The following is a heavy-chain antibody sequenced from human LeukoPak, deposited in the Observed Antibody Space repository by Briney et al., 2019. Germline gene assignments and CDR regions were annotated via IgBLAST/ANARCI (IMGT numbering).Heavy chain of an antibody. CDR1: GFTFSSYA. J-gene: IGHJ3*02. CDR3: AKIAAVAGTAFDI. D-gene: IGHD6-19*01. CDR2: ISYDGSNK. Sequence: GGSLRLSCAASGFTFSSYAMHWVRQAPGKELEWVAVISYDGSNKYYADSVKGRFTISRDNSKNTLYLQMNSLRAEDTAVYYCAKIAAVAGTAFDIWGQGTMVTVSS. V-gene: IGHV3-30*04.